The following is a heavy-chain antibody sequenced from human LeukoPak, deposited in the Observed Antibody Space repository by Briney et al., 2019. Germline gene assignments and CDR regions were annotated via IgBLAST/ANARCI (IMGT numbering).Heavy chain of an antibody. J-gene: IGHJ3*02. V-gene: IGHV3-33*06. Sequence: GRPLRLSCAASGFTFSRYGMHWVRQAPGKGLEWVAVIWYDGSNKYYADSVKGRFTISRDNSKNTLYLQMNSLRAEDTAVYFWAKFGGVVGQDTIDIWGQGTMVTVSS. D-gene: IGHD3-16*01. CDR1: GFTFSRYG. CDR3: AKFGGVVGQDTIDI. CDR2: IWYDGSNK.